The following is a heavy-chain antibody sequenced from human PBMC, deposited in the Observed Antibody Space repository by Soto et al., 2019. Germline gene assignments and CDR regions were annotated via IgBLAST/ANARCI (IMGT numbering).Heavy chain of an antibody. J-gene: IGHJ3*02. CDR1: GFTFSSYG. D-gene: IGHD3-3*01. CDR3: AKEAWYYDFWSGPAAFDI. Sequence: PGGSLRLSCAASGFTFSSYGMHWVRQAPGKGLEWVAVISYDGGNKYYADSVKGRFTISRDNSKNTLYLQMNSLRAEDTAAYYCAKEAWYYDFWSGPAAFDIWGQGTMVTVSS. CDR2: ISYDGGNK. V-gene: IGHV3-30*18.